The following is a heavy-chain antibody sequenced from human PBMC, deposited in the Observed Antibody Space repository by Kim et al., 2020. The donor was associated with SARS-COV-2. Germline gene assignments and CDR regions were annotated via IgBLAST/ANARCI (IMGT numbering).Heavy chain of an antibody. V-gene: IGHV4-31*02. Sequence: YYHPSLKSRVPISVDTSKTQFSLKLSSVTAADTAVYYCARETTGDGTFDYWGQGTLVTVSS. CDR3: ARETTGDGTFDY. D-gene: IGHD7-27*01. J-gene: IGHJ4*02.